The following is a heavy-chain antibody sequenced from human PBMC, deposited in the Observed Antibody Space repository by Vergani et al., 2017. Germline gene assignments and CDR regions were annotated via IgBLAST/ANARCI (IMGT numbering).Heavy chain of an antibody. CDR2: IYRTGRT. CDR1: GFSIDNGYY. Sequence: QVQLQESGPGLVKPSETLSLTCAVSGFSIDNGYYWDWIRQPPGKGLEWIGSIYRTGRTHFNPSLKSRVPISVDTSNNHFSLRLTSLTAADTAVYYCARRSGIVYDIFSGTQYFFDFWCQGTLVTVSS. V-gene: IGHV4-38-2*01. CDR3: ARRSGIVYDIFSGTQYFFDF. D-gene: IGHD3-9*01. J-gene: IGHJ4*02.